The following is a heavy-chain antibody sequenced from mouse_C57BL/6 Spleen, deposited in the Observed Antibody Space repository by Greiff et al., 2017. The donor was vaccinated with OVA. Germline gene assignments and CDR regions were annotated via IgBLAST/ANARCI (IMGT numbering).Heavy chain of an antibody. CDR1: GFTFSDYG. D-gene: IGHD1-1*01. CDR2: ISSGSSTI. V-gene: IGHV5-17*01. Sequence: EVKRVESGGGLVKPGGSLKLSCAASGFTFSDYGMHWVRQAPEKGLEWVAYISSGSSTIYYADTVKGRFTISRDTAKNTLFLQKTSLRSEETAMYYCARNYGSSYWFAYWGQGTLVTVSA. CDR3: ARNYGSSYWFAY. J-gene: IGHJ3*01.